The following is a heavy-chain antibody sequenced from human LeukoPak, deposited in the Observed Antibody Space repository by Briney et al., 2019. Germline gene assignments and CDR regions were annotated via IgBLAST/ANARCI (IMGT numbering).Heavy chain of an antibody. Sequence: ASVKVSCKVSGYTLTELSMHWVRQAPGKGLEWMGRFDPEDGETIYAQSFQGRLTMTEDTSADTAYMELSSLTSEDTAVYYCASSYPSGSYRVFHFDYWGQGTLVTVSS. J-gene: IGHJ4*02. D-gene: IGHD3-10*01. CDR1: GYTLTELS. CDR3: ASSYPSGSYRVFHFDY. CDR2: FDPEDGET. V-gene: IGHV1-24*01.